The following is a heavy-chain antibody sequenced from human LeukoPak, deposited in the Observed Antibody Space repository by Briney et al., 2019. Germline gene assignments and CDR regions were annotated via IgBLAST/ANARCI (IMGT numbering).Heavy chain of an antibody. Sequence: GGPLRLSCAASGFTVSSSSMNWVRLGPGKGLEWVSVISSDGNTYYSDSVKGRFTISRDNSRNTLSLQMDGLRADDTAVYYCARGQEQFSSPWQWGPRRKNFYYYGMDVWGQGTTVTVSS. J-gene: IGHJ6*02. D-gene: IGHD6-19*01. CDR1: GFTVSSSS. V-gene: IGHV3-66*01. CDR3: ARGQEQFSSPWQWGPRRKNFYYYGMDV. CDR2: ISSDGNT.